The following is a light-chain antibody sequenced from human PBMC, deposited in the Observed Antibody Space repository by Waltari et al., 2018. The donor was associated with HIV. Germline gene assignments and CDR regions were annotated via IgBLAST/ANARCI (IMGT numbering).Light chain of an antibody. CDR3: ATWDDSLSGSV. Sequence: QSVLTQPPSASGTPGQRVTISCSGSSSTIGRHHVYWYQHRPGTAPKLLIYRNNQRPSGVPDRFSGSESGTSASLAISGLRSEDEADYYCATWDDSLSGSVFGGGTKLTVL. V-gene: IGLV1-47*01. J-gene: IGLJ2*01. CDR2: RNN. CDR1: SSTIGRHH.